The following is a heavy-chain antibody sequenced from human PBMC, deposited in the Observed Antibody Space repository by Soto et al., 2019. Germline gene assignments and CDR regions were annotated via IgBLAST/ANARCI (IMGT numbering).Heavy chain of an antibody. CDR1: GGTFSSYA. CDR3: ARDLDTAMVRGWFDP. V-gene: IGHV1-69*13. D-gene: IGHD5-18*01. CDR2: IIPIFGTA. Sequence: SVKVSCKASGGTFSSYAISWVRQAPGQGLEWMGGIIPIFGTANYAQKFQGRVTITADESTSTAYMELSSLRSEDTAVYYCARDLDTAMVRGWFDPWGKGTLVTVSS. J-gene: IGHJ5*02.